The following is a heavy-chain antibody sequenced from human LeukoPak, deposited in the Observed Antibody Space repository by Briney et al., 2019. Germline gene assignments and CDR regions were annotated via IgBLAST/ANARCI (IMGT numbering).Heavy chain of an antibody. D-gene: IGHD5-18*01. V-gene: IGHV1-46*01. Sequence: APVKVSCKASGYTFTSYYMHWVRQAPGQGLEWMGIINPSGGDTSYAQKFQGRVTMTRDTSTSTVYMELSSLRSEDTAVHYCARAYTAMVYWFDPWGQGTLATVSS. CDR2: INPSGGDT. CDR3: ARAYTAMVYWFDP. J-gene: IGHJ5*02. CDR1: GYTFTSYY.